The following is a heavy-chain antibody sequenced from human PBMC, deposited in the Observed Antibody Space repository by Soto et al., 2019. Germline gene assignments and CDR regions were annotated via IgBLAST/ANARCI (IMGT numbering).Heavy chain of an antibody. CDR1: GYTFTSYD. Sequence: ASVKVSCKASGYTFTSYDINWVRQATGQGLEWMGWMNPNSGNTGYAQKFQGRVTMTRNTSISTAYMELSSLRSEDTALYYCARTAVAGYYYYYYTDVWGKGTTGTVSS. CDR3: ARTAVAGYYYYYYTDV. J-gene: IGHJ6*03. V-gene: IGHV1-8*01. D-gene: IGHD6-19*01. CDR2: MNPNSGNT.